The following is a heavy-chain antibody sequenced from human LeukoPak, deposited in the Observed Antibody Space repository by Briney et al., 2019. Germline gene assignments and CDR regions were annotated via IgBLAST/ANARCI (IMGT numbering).Heavy chain of an antibody. Sequence: PSETLSLTCTVSGGSISSGGYYWSWIRQPPGKGLEWIGYIYHSGSTYYNPSLKSRVTISVDRSKNQFSLKLSSVTAADTAVYYCAPLNSSGWYYFDYWGQGTLVTVSS. D-gene: IGHD6-19*01. V-gene: IGHV4-30-2*01. CDR2: IYHSGST. CDR1: GGSISSGGYY. J-gene: IGHJ4*02. CDR3: APLNSSGWYYFDY.